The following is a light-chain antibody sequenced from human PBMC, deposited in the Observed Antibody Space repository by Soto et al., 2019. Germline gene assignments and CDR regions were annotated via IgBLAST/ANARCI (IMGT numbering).Light chain of an antibody. CDR2: DVS. CDR3: TSYRSDNTVV. Sequence: QSALTQPASVSGSLGQSITIYCTGSSSDVGGYNFVCWYQQYPGKAPKLMIYDVSYRPSVVSHRFSGSKSGNTASLTISGLQAEDEADFYCTSYRSDNTVVFGTGTKLTVL. CDR1: SSDVGGYNF. V-gene: IGLV2-14*01. J-gene: IGLJ1*01.